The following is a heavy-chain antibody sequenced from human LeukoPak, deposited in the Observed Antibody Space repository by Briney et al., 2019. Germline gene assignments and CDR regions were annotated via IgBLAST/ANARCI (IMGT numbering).Heavy chain of an antibody. CDR1: GGSISSGGYS. Sequence: SQTLSLTCAVSGGSISSGGYSWSWIRQPPGKGLEWIGYIYHSGSTYYNPSLKSRVTISVDRSKDQFSLKLSSVTAADTAVYYCATGATLGILGYWGQGTLVTVSS. V-gene: IGHV4-30-2*01. CDR2: IYHSGST. D-gene: IGHD7-27*01. J-gene: IGHJ4*02. CDR3: ATGATLGILGY.